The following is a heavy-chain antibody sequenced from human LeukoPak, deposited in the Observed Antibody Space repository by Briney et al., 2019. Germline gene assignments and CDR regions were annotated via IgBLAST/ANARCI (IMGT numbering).Heavy chain of an antibody. CDR2: ISSSSSYI. J-gene: IGHJ4*02. Sequence: PGGSLRLSCAASGLTFSSYSMNWVRQAPGKGLEWVSSISSSSSYIYYADSVKGRFTISRDNAKNSLYLQMNSLRAEDTAVYYCAREGVATSPFDYWGQGTLVTVSS. D-gene: IGHD5-24*01. CDR1: GLTFSSYS. CDR3: AREGVATSPFDY. V-gene: IGHV3-21*01.